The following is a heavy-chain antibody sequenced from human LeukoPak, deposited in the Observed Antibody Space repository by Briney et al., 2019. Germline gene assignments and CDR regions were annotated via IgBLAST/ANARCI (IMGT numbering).Heavy chain of an antibody. CDR1: VYTFISYY. Sequence: ASVKLSCKASVYTFISYYIHWVRQAPGQGPEWMGLINPNDGGTIYAQKVQGRFTMASDTSTSTFYMKLSSLRSADTAMYYCAKRAGTTGAIDYWGLGTLVTVSS. CDR2: INPNDGGT. CDR3: AKRAGTTGAIDY. V-gene: IGHV1-46*01. D-gene: IGHD1-7*01. J-gene: IGHJ4*02.